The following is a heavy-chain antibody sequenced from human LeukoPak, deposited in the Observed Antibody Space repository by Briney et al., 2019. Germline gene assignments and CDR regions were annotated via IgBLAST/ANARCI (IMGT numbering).Heavy chain of an antibody. CDR2: IIPILGIA. D-gene: IGHD6-13*01. Sequence: VASVKVSCKASGGTFSSYAISWVRQAPGQGLEWMGRIIPILGIANYAQKFQGRVTITADKSTSTAYMELSSLRSEDTAVYYCARDPGRYSSSWVDYWGQGALVTVSS. CDR1: GGTFSSYA. CDR3: ARDPGRYSSSWVDY. V-gene: IGHV1-69*04. J-gene: IGHJ4*02.